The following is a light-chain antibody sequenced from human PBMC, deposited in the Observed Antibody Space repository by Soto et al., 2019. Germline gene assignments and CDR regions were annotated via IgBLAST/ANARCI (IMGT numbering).Light chain of an antibody. CDR3: QQYDRYSLT. Sequence: DIQMTQSPATLSASVGDRVIITCRASQSISSWLAWYQQKPGKGPNLLIYKASILESGVPLRFSGSGSGTEFTLTINSLQPDDFATYYCQQYDRYSLTFGQGTKVDI. CDR1: QSISSW. CDR2: KAS. V-gene: IGKV1-5*03. J-gene: IGKJ1*01.